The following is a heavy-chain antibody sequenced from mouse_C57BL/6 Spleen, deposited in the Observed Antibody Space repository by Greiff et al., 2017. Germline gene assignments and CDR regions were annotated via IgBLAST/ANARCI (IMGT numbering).Heavy chain of an antibody. CDR3: ARSGGPSMDY. V-gene: IGHV1-19*01. Sequence: EVQLQQSGPVLVKPGASVKMSCKASGYTFTDYYMNWVKQSHGKSLEWIGVINPYNGGTSYNQKFKGKATLTVEKSSSTAYMELNSLTSEDSAVYYCARSGGPSMDYWGQGTSVTVSA. CDR2: INPYNGGT. J-gene: IGHJ4*01. CDR1: GYTFTDYY. D-gene: IGHD1-1*02.